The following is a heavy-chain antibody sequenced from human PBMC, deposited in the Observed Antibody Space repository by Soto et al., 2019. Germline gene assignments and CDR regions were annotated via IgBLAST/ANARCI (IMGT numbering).Heavy chain of an antibody. D-gene: IGHD2-15*01. Sequence: QVQLQESGPGLVKPSETLSLTCTVSGGSISSYYWSWIRQPPGKGLEWIGYIYYSGSTNYNPSLKSRVTISVDTSKNQFSLKLSSVTAADTAVYYCARGGSDCSSTSCVGGYCSGGSCYPFDPWGQGTLVTVSS. CDR2: IYYSGST. J-gene: IGHJ5*02. CDR3: ARGGSDCSSTSCVGGYCSGGSCYPFDP. V-gene: IGHV4-59*01. CDR1: GGSISSYY.